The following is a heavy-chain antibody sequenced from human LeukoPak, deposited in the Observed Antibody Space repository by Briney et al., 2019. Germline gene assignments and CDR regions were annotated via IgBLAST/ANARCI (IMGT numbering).Heavy chain of an antibody. Sequence: GGSLRLSCAASGFTFSSYGIHWVRQAPVKGLEWVAFIRYDGSDKYFTDIVKGRFTISRDNSKNTVYLQMNSLRVEDSAIYYCARDPLTGSYGVNWLDPWGQGTLVTVSS. CDR1: GFTFSSYG. CDR2: IRYDGSDK. D-gene: IGHD1-26*01. V-gene: IGHV3-30*02. J-gene: IGHJ5*02. CDR3: ARDPLTGSYGVNWLDP.